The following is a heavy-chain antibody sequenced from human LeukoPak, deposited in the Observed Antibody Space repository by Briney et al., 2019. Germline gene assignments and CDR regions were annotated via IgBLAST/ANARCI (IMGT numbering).Heavy chain of an antibody. D-gene: IGHD3-10*01. CDR3: AREVYYYGSGSYSYYYGMDV. CDR2: ISSSGSKI. CDR1: GFTFSSYE. J-gene: IGHJ6*04. Sequence: QPGGSLRLSCAASGFTFSSYEMNWVRQAPGKGLEWGSYISSSGSKIYYADSVKGRFTISRDNAKTSLYLQMNSLRAEDTAVYYCAREVYYYGSGSYSYYYGMDVWGKGTTVTVSS. V-gene: IGHV3-48*03.